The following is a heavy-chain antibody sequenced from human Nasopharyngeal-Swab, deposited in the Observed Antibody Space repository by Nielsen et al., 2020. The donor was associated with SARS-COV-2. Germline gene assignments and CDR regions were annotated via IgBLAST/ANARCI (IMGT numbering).Heavy chain of an antibody. CDR2: LYYSGIT. J-gene: IGHJ4*02. D-gene: IGHD1-26*01. CDR3: AREVVGGLVYS. V-gene: IGHV4-59*12. Sequence: SRTLSLTCTVSGGSISSYDWRWIGQSPGKGLEWIGYLYYSGITNYNPSLKRRVTILIDTSKNQFSLKLNPVTAADTAVYYCAREVVGGLVYSWGQGTLVTVSS. CDR1: GGSISSYD.